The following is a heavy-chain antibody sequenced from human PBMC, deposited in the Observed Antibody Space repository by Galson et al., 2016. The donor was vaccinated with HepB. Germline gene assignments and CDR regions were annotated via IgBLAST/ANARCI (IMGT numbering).Heavy chain of an antibody. V-gene: IGHV3-23*01. CDR1: GLTFSSYA. CDR2: IRGNGGSI. Sequence: SLRLSCAASGLTFSSYAMSWVRQTPGKGLEWVSAIRGNGGSIYNADSVKGRFPISRDNSKNTLYLQMNSLRAEDTAVYYCAVARFLEWFTFDSWGQGTLVTVSS. D-gene: IGHD3-3*01. CDR3: AVARFLEWFTFDS. J-gene: IGHJ4*02.